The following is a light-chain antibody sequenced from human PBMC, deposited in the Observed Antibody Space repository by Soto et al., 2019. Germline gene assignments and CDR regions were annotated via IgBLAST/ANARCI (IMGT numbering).Light chain of an antibody. V-gene: IGLV1-40*01. Sequence: QSVLTQPPSVSGAPGQGVTISCTGSSSNIGAGYDVHWYRQLPGAAPKVLIYDDNDRPSGVPDRFSASKSGTSASLAITGLQAGDEADYYCQSYDSSLSSSGVFGGGTKLTVL. CDR2: DDN. CDR3: QSYDSSLSSSGV. CDR1: SSNIGAGYD. J-gene: IGLJ3*02.